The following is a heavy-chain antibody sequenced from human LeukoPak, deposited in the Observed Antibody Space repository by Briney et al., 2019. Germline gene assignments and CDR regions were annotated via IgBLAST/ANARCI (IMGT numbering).Heavy chain of an antibody. J-gene: IGHJ4*02. CDR1: GFTFSSYG. CDR2: IRYDGSNK. CDR3: AKGGGIVVVPAATFDY. D-gene: IGHD2-2*01. V-gene: IGHV3-30*02. Sequence: GGSLRLSCAASGFTFSSYGMHWVRQAPGKGLEWVAFIRYDGSNKYYADSVKGRFTISRDNSKNTLYLQMNSLRAEDTAVYYCAKGGGIVVVPAATFDYWGQGTLVTVSS.